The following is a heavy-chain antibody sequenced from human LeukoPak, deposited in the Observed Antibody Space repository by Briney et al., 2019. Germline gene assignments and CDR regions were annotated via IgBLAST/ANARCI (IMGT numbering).Heavy chain of an antibody. Sequence: GASVKVSCKASGYTFTGYCMHWVRQAPGQGLEWMGWINPNSGGTNFAQKFQGRVTMTRDTSISTAYMELSRLRSDDAAVYYCAHARGYSGYDSRGAFDIWGQGTMVTVSS. V-gene: IGHV1-2*02. CDR2: INPNSGGT. D-gene: IGHD5-12*01. CDR3: AHARGYSGYDSRGAFDI. J-gene: IGHJ3*02. CDR1: GYTFTGYC.